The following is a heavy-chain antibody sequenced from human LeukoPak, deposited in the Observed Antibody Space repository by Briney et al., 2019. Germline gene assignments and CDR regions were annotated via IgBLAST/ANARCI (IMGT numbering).Heavy chain of an antibody. CDR3: ARYSSGPIDD. J-gene: IGHJ4*02. Sequence: GGSLRLSCAASGFTFSGYTMSWVRQAPGKGLEWVSATSGGGGSTDYADSVKGRFTNSRDNTKNTLYLQMNSLRAEDTAVYYCARYSSGPIDDGGQGTLVTVSS. V-gene: IGHV3-23*01. CDR1: GFTFSGYT. CDR2: TSGGGGST. D-gene: IGHD6-19*01.